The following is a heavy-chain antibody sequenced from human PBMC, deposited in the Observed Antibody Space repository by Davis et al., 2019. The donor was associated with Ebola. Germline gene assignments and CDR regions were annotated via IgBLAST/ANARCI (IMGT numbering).Heavy chain of an antibody. CDR1: GGSISSGGYS. D-gene: IGHD5-12*01. CDR2: IYHSGST. CDR3: ARERGYSGYDPRRAFDI. Sequence: SETLSLTCAVSGGSISSGGYSWSWIRQPPGKGLEWIGYIYHSGSTDQNPSLKSRVTLLVDKSKNQFSLKLKSVTAADTAVYYCARERGYSGYDPRRAFDIWGQGTMVTVSS. V-gene: IGHV4-30-2*01. J-gene: IGHJ3*02.